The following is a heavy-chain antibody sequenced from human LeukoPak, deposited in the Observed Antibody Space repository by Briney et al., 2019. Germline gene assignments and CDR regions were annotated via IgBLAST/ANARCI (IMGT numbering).Heavy chain of an antibody. Sequence: GASVKVSCKASGYTFTGYYMQWVRQAPGQGFEWMGCINPNSGGTNYAQKLQGRVTMTRDTSISTAYLELNRLRSDDTAVYYCARGPAPGYCSGGRCHGHHNWFDPWGQGTPVTVSS. D-gene: IGHD2-15*01. J-gene: IGHJ5*02. V-gene: IGHV1-2*02. CDR1: GYTFTGYY. CDR2: INPNSGGT. CDR3: ARGPAPGYCSGGRCHGHHNWFDP.